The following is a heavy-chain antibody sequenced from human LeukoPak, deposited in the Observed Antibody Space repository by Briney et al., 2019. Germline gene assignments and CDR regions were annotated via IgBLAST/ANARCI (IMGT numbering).Heavy chain of an antibody. CDR1: GGSIRSSYYY. CDR3: ARSHDHLWGNYPDY. J-gene: IGHJ4*02. CDR2: IYDSGST. D-gene: IGHD3-16*02. Sequence: SETLSLTCTVSGGSIRSSYYYWGWIRQPPGKGLEWIGSIYDSGSTYYNPSLKSRVTLSVDKSKNQFSLRLNSVTAADTAMYYCARSHDHLWGNYPDYWGQGTLVTVSS. V-gene: IGHV4-39*07.